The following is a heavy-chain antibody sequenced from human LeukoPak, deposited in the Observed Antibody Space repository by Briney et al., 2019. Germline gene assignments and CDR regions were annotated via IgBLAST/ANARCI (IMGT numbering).Heavy chain of an antibody. CDR2: IYYSGST. Sequence: SETLSLTCTVPGGSISSSSYYWGWIRQPPGKGLEWIGSIYYSGSTYYNPSLKSRVTISVDTSKNQFSQKLSSVTAADTAVYYCARDAMIVVDYFDYWGQGTLVTVSS. V-gene: IGHV4-39*02. J-gene: IGHJ4*02. CDR1: GGSISSSSYY. CDR3: ARDAMIVVDYFDY. D-gene: IGHD3-22*01.